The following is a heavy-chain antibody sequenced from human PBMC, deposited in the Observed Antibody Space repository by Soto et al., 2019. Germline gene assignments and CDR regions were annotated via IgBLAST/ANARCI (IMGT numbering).Heavy chain of an antibody. V-gene: IGHV3-15*06. Sequence: GGSLRLSCAASGFTFSDYTMSWVRQAPGKVLECISVILSDYNTYYAAPVKGRFTISRDDSKNTLYLQMNSLKTEDTAVYYCTTDFGGYYYDSSGYFDYWGQGTLVTVSS. D-gene: IGHD3-22*01. J-gene: IGHJ4*02. CDR1: GFTFSDYT. CDR2: ILSDYNT. CDR3: TTDFGGYYYDSSGYFDY.